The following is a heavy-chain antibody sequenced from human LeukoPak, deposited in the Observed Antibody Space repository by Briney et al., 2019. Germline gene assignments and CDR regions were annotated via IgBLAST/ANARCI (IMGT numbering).Heavy chain of an antibody. D-gene: IGHD3-22*01. Sequence: GGSLRLSCAASGFTFSSYEMNWVRQAPGKGLEWVSYISSSGSTIYYADSVKGRFTISRDNAKNSLYLQMNSLRAEDTAVYYCASASYDSSGYPRARAFDIWGQGTMVTVSS. CDR2: ISSSGSTI. CDR1: GFTFSSYE. J-gene: IGHJ3*02. CDR3: ASASYDSSGYPRARAFDI. V-gene: IGHV3-48*03.